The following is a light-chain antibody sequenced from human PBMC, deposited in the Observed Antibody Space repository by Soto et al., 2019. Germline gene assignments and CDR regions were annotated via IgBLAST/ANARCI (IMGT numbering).Light chain of an antibody. CDR2: GVN. Sequence: QSVLTQPPSVSGSPGQSVTISCTGTSSDVGIYNRVSWYQQPPGTAPKLIIYGVNNRPSGVPDRFSGSKSGNTASLTISGLQAEDEADYYCSSSSSINTYVFGTGTKVPVL. CDR3: SSSSSINTYV. J-gene: IGLJ1*01. V-gene: IGLV2-18*02. CDR1: SSDVGIYNR.